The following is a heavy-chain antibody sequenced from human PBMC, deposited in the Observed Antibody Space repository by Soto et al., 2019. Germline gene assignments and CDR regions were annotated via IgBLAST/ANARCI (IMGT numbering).Heavy chain of an antibody. CDR3: AMGLPTTVVATVRRLYFDL. D-gene: IGHD2-15*01. J-gene: IGHJ2*01. CDR2: IIPIFGTA. CDR1: GGTFSSYA. V-gene: IGHV1-69*05. Sequence: QVQLVQSGAEVKKPGSSVKVSCKASGGTFSSYAISWVRQAPGQGLEWMGGIIPIFGTANYAQKFQGRVTITTDESTSTVYMELSRLRSEETAVYYCAMGLPTTVVATVRRLYFDLWGRGTLVTVSS.